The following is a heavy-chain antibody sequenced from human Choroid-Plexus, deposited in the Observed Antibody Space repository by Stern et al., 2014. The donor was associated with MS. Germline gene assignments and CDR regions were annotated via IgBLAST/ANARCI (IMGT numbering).Heavy chain of an antibody. CDR1: GGSVGSGGYS. V-gene: IGHV4-30-2*01. D-gene: IGHD2-15*01. CDR3: ARGHCSGGTCYFDS. CDR2: IHFTGTT. J-gene: IGHJ4*01. Sequence: QLQLQESDSRLVKPSQTLSLTCAVSGGSVGSGGYSWNWIRQPAGKGLEWIGNIHFTGTTYNNPSFQSRVTISVDRSKSQFYLNLSSLTAADTAVYYCARGHCSGGTCYFDSWGQGTLVTVSS.